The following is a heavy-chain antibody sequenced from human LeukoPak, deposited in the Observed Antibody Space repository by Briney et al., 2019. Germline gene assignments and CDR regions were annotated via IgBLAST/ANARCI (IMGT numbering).Heavy chain of an antibody. CDR3: ARDRGLKTYYDILTGYYADY. V-gene: IGHV3-48*04. CDR2: ISSSGTTA. J-gene: IGHJ4*02. CDR1: GFTFSNSN. Sequence: GGSLRLSCAASGFTFSNSNMNWVRRAPGKGLEWVSYISSSGTTAYYADSVKGRFTISRDNAKNALYLQMNSLRAEDTAVYFCARDRGLKTYYDILTGYYADYWGQGTLVTVSS. D-gene: IGHD3-9*01.